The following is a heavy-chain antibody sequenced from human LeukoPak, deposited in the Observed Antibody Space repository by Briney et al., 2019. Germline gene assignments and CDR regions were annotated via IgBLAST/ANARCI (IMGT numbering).Heavy chain of an antibody. Sequence: PSETLSLTCAVYGGSFSGYYWSWIRQPPGKGLEWIGEINHSGSTNYNPSLKSRVTISVDTSKNQFSLKLSSVTAADTAVYYCARRIQYSSSCHLDYWGQGTLVTVSS. J-gene: IGHJ4*02. V-gene: IGHV4-34*01. D-gene: IGHD6-13*01. CDR1: GGSFSGYY. CDR2: INHSGST. CDR3: ARRIQYSSSCHLDY.